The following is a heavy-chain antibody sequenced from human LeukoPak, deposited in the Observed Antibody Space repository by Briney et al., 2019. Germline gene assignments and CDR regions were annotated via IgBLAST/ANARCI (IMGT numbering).Heavy chain of an antibody. CDR3: GTLRQGAFDI. CDR1: GYTFTAYY. J-gene: IGHJ3*02. CDR2: IDPKGGGT. V-gene: IGHV1-2*02. Sequence: GASVKVSCKASGYTFTAYYMHWVRQPPGQGLEWMGWIDPKGGGTHYAKNFQGKVTMTRDTYINTAYMELSRLTSDDTAVYYCGTLRQGAFDIWGQGTLVTVSS.